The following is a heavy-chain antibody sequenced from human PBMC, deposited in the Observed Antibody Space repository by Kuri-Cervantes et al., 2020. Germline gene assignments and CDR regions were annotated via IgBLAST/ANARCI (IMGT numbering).Heavy chain of an antibody. CDR3: ARGRITMVRGGTECDY. D-gene: IGHD3-10*01. CDR2: MNPNSGNT. Sequence: ASVKVSCKASGYTFTSYDINWVRQATGQGLEWMGWMNPNSGNTGYAQKFQGRVTMTRNTSISTAYMELSSLRSEDTAVYYCARGRITMVRGGTECDYWGQGTLVTVSS. V-gene: IGHV1-8*01. CDR1: GYTFTSYD. J-gene: IGHJ4*02.